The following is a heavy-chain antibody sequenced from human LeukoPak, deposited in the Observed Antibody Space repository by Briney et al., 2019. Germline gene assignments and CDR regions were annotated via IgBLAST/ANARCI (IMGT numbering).Heavy chain of an antibody. Sequence: GGSLRLSCAASGFTFSSYAMSWVRQAPGKGPEWVSSISGSGGSTYHADSVKGRFTISRDNSKNTLYLQMNSLRAEDTAVYYCARGPRYDGSGRNLMDYWGQGTLVTVFS. CDR2: ISGSGGST. V-gene: IGHV3-23*01. CDR1: GFTFSSYA. CDR3: ARGPRYDGSGRNLMDY. J-gene: IGHJ4*02. D-gene: IGHD3-10*01.